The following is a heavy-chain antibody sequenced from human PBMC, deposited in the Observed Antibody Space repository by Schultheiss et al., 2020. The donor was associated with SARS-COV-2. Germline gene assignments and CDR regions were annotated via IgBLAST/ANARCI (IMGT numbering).Heavy chain of an antibody. CDR2: IWYDGSNK. D-gene: IGHD6-19*01. V-gene: IGHV3-33*01. Sequence: GGSLRLSCAASGFTFSSYDMHWVRQAPGKGLEWVAVIWYDGSNKYYADSVKGRFTISRDNSKNTLYLQMNSLRAEDTAVYYCARDDHSSGWYDYYYGMDVWGQGTTVTVSS. CDR3: ARDDHSSGWYDYYYGMDV. CDR1: GFTFSSYD. J-gene: IGHJ6*02.